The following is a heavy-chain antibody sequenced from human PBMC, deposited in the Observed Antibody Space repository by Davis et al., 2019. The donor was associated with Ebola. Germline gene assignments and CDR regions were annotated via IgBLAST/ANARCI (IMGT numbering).Heavy chain of an antibody. CDR2: INPNSGGT. CDR1: GYTFTGYY. Sequence: AASVQVSCKASGYTFTGYYMHWVRQAPGQGLEWMGRINPNSGGTNYAQKFQGRVTMTTDTSTSTAYMELRRLRSDDTAVYYCARDRFGDSDYWGQGTLVTVST. D-gene: IGHD3-10*01. J-gene: IGHJ4*02. CDR3: ARDRFGDSDY. V-gene: IGHV1-2*06.